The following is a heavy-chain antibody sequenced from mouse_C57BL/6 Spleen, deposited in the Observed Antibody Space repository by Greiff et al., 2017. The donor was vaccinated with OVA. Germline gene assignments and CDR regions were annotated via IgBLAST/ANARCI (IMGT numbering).Heavy chain of an antibody. CDR1: GFTFTDYY. CDR3: ARYINAMDY. J-gene: IGHJ4*01. Sequence: EVKLMESGGGLVQPGGSLSLSCAASGFTFTDYYMSWVRQPPGKALEWLGFIRNKANGYTTEYSASVKGRFTISRDKSQSILYLQMNALRAEDRATYYCARYINAMDYWGQGTSVTVSS. CDR2: IRNKANGYTT. V-gene: IGHV7-3*01.